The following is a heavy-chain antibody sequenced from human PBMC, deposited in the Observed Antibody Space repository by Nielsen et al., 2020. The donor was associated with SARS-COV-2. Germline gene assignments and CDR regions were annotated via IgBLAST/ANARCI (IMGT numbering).Heavy chain of an antibody. V-gene: IGHV3-30*14. D-gene: IGHD6-13*01. Sequence: GESLKISCAASGFTFSSYAMHWVRQAPGKGLEWVAVISYDGSNKYYADSVKGRFTISRDNSKNTLYLQMGSLRAEDMAVYYCARAGAAAGTEIYYYYGMDVWGQGTTVTVSS. CDR1: GFTFSSYA. CDR3: ARAGAAAGTEIYYYYGMDV. J-gene: IGHJ6*02. CDR2: ISYDGSNK.